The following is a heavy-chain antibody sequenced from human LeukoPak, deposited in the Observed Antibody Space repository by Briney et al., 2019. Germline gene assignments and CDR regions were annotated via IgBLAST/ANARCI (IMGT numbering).Heavy chain of an antibody. Sequence: SETLSLTCAVYGGSFSGFYYSWIRQTPGKGLEWIGEINHSGTTNYNPSLKSRVTISVDTSQNQFSLKLSSVTAADTAVYYCARISGSYSSYWGQGTLVTVSS. D-gene: IGHD1-26*01. CDR3: ARISGSYSSY. V-gene: IGHV4-34*01. J-gene: IGHJ4*02. CDR1: GGSFSGFY. CDR2: INHSGTT.